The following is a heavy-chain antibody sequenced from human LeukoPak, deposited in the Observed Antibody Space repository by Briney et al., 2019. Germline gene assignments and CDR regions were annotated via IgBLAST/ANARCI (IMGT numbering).Heavy chain of an antibody. D-gene: IGHD2-15*01. V-gene: IGHV3-7*01. J-gene: IGHJ5*02. Sequence: GGSLRLSCAASGFTFSTYWVSWVRQAPGKGLEWVANIKQDGREKYYVDSVRGRFTISRDNAKNSLYLQMNSLRAEDTAVYYCAIDVAVVGFDPWGQGALVIVSS. CDR2: IKQDGREK. CDR3: AIDVAVVGFDP. CDR1: GFTFSTYW.